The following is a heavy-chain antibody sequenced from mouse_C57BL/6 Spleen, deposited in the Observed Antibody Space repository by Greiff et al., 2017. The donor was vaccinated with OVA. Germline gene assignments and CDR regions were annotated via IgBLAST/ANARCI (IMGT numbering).Heavy chain of an antibody. D-gene: IGHD4-1*01. CDR2: ISSGSSTI. V-gene: IGHV5-17*01. CDR3: AIPAGTFYAMDY. CDR1: GFTFSDYG. Sequence: EVHLVESGGGLVKPGGSLKLSCAASGFTFSDYGMHWVRQAPEKGLEWVAYISSGSSTIYYADTVKGRFTISRDNAKNTLFLQMTSLRSEDTAMYYCAIPAGTFYAMDYWGQGTSVTVSS. J-gene: IGHJ4*01.